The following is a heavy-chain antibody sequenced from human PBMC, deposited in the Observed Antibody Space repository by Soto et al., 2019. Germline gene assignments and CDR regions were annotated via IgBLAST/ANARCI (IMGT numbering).Heavy chain of an antibody. CDR2: ISYTTTTI. D-gene: IGHD6-13*01. Sequence: GGSLRLSCAASGFTFSSYSMNWVRQAPGKGLEWISYISYTTTTIYYADSVKGRFTISRDNAKNSLYLQMNSLGAEDTAVYYCARRGPGMAVAGSTLYYYYMDVWGKGTTVTVSS. CDR1: GFTFSSYS. J-gene: IGHJ6*03. V-gene: IGHV3-48*01. CDR3: ARRGPGMAVAGSTLYYYYMDV.